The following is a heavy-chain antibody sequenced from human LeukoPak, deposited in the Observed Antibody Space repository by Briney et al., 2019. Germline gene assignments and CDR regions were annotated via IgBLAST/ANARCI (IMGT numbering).Heavy chain of an antibody. CDR2: MYYSGST. CDR3: ASSHPLGSNNDYFTPFDY. J-gene: IGHJ4*02. D-gene: IGHD3-16*01. Sequence: SETLSLTCTVSGGSISNYYWSWIRQPPGKGLEWIGYMYYSGSTYYNPSLKSRVTISVDTSKNQFSLKLSSVTAADTAVYYCASSHPLGSNNDYFTPFDYWGQGTLVTVSS. CDR1: GGSISNYY. V-gene: IGHV4-59*01.